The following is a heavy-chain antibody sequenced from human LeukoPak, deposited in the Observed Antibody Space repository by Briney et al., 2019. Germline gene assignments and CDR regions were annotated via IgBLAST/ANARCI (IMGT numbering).Heavy chain of an antibody. CDR3: ARGEYNWNPKLYGMDV. J-gene: IGHJ6*02. CDR1: GFTFSSYS. Sequence: GGSLRLSCAASGFTFSSYSMNWVRQAPGKGLEWVSSISSSSSYIYYADSVKGRFTISRDNAKNSLYLQMNSLRAEDTAVYYCARGEYNWNPKLYGMDVWGQGTTVTVSS. V-gene: IGHV3-21*01. D-gene: IGHD1-20*01. CDR2: ISSSSSYI.